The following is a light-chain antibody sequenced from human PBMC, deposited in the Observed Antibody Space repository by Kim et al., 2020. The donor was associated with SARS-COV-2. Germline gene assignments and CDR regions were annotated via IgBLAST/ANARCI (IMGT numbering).Light chain of an antibody. V-gene: IGKV1-5*03. CDR3: QNYNSYRT. J-gene: IGKJ1*01. Sequence: DIQMTQSPSTLSASVGDRVTITCRARQSISSWLAWYQQKPGEAPKLLIYKASSLESGVPSRFSGSGSGTEFTLTISSLQPDDFATYYCQNYNSYRTFGQGTKVGIK. CDR2: KAS. CDR1: QSISSW.